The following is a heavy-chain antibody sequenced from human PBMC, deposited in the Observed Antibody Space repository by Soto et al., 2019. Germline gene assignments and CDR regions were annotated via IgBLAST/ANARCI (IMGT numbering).Heavy chain of an antibody. D-gene: IGHD6-19*01. J-gene: IGHJ4*02. V-gene: IGHV3-23*01. Sequence: PGGSLRLSCAASGFTFSSYAMSWVRQAPGKGLEWVSAISGSGGSTYYADSVKGRFTISRDNSKNTLYLQMNSLRAEDTAVYYCAKLKAVGYSSGWYYFDYWGQGTLVTVSS. CDR1: GFTFSSYA. CDR3: AKLKAVGYSSGWYYFDY. CDR2: ISGSGGST.